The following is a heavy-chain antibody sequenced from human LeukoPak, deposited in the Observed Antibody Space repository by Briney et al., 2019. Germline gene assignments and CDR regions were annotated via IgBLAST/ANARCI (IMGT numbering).Heavy chain of an antibody. CDR3: ARSGDSSNYFYYYKMDV. CDR2: ISAYNGNT. D-gene: IGHD4-11*01. J-gene: IGHJ6*02. CDR1: GYTFTSYG. V-gene: IGHV1-18*01. Sequence: ASVKVSCKTSGYTFTSYGISWVRQAPGQGLEWMGWISAYNGNTNYAQKLQGRVTMTTDTSTSTAHMELRSLRSDDTAVYFCARSGDSSNYFYYYKMDVWGQGTTVTVSS.